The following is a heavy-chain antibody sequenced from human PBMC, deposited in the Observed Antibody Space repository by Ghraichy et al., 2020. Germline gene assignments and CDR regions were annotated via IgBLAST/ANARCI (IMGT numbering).Heavy chain of an antibody. CDR2: ISSSSSTI. CDR3: ARVVGKSMAVGV. Sequence: GGSLRLSCVATGFTFSSYSMNWVRQAPGKGLEWVSYISSSSSTIYYADSVKGRFTISRDNAKNSLYLKMNSLRDEDTAVYYCARVVGKSMAVGVWGRGTTVTVSS. J-gene: IGHJ6*02. V-gene: IGHV3-48*02. D-gene: IGHD1-26*01. CDR1: GFTFSSYS.